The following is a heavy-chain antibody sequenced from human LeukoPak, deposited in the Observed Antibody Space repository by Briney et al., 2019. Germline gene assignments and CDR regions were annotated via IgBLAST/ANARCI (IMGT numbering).Heavy chain of an antibody. J-gene: IGHJ4*02. CDR1: GFTFSSYS. D-gene: IGHD4-17*01. V-gene: IGHV3-48*01. Sequence: PGGSLRLSCAASGFTFSSYSMNWVRQAPGKGLEWVSYISGSSSTIYYADSVKGRFTISRDNAKNSLYLQMNSLRAEDTAVYYCARQRAGFTVTTSDYWGQGALGTVSS. CDR2: ISGSSSTI. CDR3: ARQRAGFTVTTSDY.